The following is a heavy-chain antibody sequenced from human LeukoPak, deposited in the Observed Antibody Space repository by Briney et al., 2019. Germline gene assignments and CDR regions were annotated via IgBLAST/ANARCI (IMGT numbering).Heavy chain of an antibody. Sequence: GGSLRLSCAASGFTFSSYGMHWFRQAPGKELEGVALISYDGSNKYYADSVKGRFTISRDNSKNTLFLLMNSLRAEDTAVYYCAKVGLTVTTILDYFDYWGQGTLVTVSS. J-gene: IGHJ4*02. CDR3: AKVGLTVTTILDYFDY. CDR1: GFTFSSYG. V-gene: IGHV3-30*18. CDR2: ISYDGSNK. D-gene: IGHD4-11*01.